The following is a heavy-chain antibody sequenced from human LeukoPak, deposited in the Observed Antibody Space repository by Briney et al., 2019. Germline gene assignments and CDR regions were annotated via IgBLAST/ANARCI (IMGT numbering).Heavy chain of an antibody. V-gene: IGHV3-21*01. CDR3: ARWTRALGILGFDYYYGMDV. D-gene: IGHD7-27*01. CDR2: ISSSSSYI. CDR1: GFTFSSYS. J-gene: IGHJ6*02. Sequence: GGSLRLSCAASGFTFSSYSMNWVRQAPGKGLEWVSSISSSSSYIYYADSVKGRFTISRDNAKNSLYLQMNSLRAEDTAVYYCARWTRALGILGFDYYYGMDVWGQGTTVTVSS.